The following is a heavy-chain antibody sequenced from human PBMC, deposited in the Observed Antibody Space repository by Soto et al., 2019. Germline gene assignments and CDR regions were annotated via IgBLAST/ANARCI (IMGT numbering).Heavy chain of an antibody. Sequence: QVQLVQSGAEVKKPGASVKVSCKASGYTFSNYGISWVRQGPGQGLEWMGWISGYNGNTHYEEKVQDRIKMTTDTSTSTMYLELRSLSSDDTAVYFCARDPGFGFGYSYAFAMDVWGQGTTVTVSS. V-gene: IGHV1-18*01. J-gene: IGHJ6*02. CDR2: ISGYNGNT. CDR3: ARDPGFGFGYSYAFAMDV. D-gene: IGHD5-18*01. CDR1: GYTFSNYG.